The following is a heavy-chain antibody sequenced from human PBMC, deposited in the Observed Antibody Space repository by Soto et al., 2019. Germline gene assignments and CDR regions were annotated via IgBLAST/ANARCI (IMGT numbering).Heavy chain of an antibody. D-gene: IGHD6-19*01. V-gene: IGHV4-39*01. CDR2: IYYSGST. CDR3: ARQENSSGGYYYYYGMDV. CDR1: GGSMSSSSYY. Sequence: SETLSLTCTVSGGSMSSSSYYWGWILQPPGKGLEWIGSIYYSGSTYYNPSLKSRVTISVDTSKNQFSLKLSSVTAADTAVYYCARQENSSGGYYYYYGMDVWGQGTTVT. J-gene: IGHJ6*02.